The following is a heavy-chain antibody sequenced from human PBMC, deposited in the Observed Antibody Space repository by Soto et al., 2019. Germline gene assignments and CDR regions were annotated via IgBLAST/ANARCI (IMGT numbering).Heavy chain of an antibody. CDR1: GFTFSSYW. CDR3: ARDTGDYRYYYYMDV. D-gene: IGHD3-10*01. J-gene: IGHJ6*03. V-gene: IGHV3-74*01. CDR2: INSDGSST. Sequence: PGGSLRLSCAASGFTFSSYWMHWVRQAPGKGLVWVSRINSDGSSTSYADSVKGRFTISRDNAKNTLYLQMNSLRAEDTAVYYCARDTGDYRYYYYMDVWGKGTTVTVSS.